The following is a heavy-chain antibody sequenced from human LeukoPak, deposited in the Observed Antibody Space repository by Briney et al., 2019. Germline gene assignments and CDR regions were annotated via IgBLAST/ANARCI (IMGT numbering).Heavy chain of an antibody. CDR3: ARDTAYYYDSSGPLEGYYFDY. V-gene: IGHV3-11*04. Sequence: GGSLRLSCAASGFTFSDYYMSWIRQAPGKVLEWVSYISSSGSTIYYADALKGRFTISRDNAKNSLYLQMNSLRAEDTAVYYCARDTAYYYDSSGPLEGYYFDYWGQGTLVTVSS. J-gene: IGHJ4*02. D-gene: IGHD3-22*01. CDR1: GFTFSDYY. CDR2: ISSSGSTI.